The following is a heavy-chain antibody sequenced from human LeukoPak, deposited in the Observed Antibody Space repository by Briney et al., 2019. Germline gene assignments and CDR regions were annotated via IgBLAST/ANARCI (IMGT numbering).Heavy chain of an antibody. CDR3: ARGAARAGSGMDV. Sequence: ASVTVSCKASGYTFTSYYMHWVRQAPGQGLEWMGIINPSGGSTSYARKFQGRVTMTRDTSTSTVYMELSSLRSEDTAVYYCARGAARAGSGMDVWGQGTTVTVSS. V-gene: IGHV1-46*01. CDR1: GYTFTSYY. CDR2: INPSGGST. D-gene: IGHD6-6*01. J-gene: IGHJ6*02.